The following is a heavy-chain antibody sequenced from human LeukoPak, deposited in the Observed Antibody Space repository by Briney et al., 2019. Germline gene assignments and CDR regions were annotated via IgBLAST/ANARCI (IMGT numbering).Heavy chain of an antibody. CDR1: GYTFTGYY. CDR3: ARGAYCSGGSCLQPKRYDY. CDR2: INPNSGGT. J-gene: IGHJ4*02. D-gene: IGHD2-15*01. Sequence: ASVKVSCKASGYTFTGYYTHWVRQAPGQGLEWMGRINPNSGGTNYAQKFQGRVTMTRDTSISTAYMELSRLRSDDTAVYYCARGAYCSGGSCLQPKRYDYWGQGTLVTVSS. V-gene: IGHV1-2*06.